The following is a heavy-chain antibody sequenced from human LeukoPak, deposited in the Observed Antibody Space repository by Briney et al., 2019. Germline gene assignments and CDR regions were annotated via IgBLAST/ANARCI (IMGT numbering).Heavy chain of an antibody. D-gene: IGHD6-13*01. J-gene: IGHJ6*03. CDR2: INHSGST. CDR1: GGSISSYY. V-gene: IGHV4-34*01. CDR3: ARVIAAAGRIYYYYMDV. Sequence: SETLSLTCTVSGGSISSYYWSWIRQPAGKGLEWIGEINHSGSTNYNPSLKSRVTISVDTSKNQFSLKLSSVTAADTAVYYCARVIAAAGRIYYYYMDVWGKGTTVTVSS.